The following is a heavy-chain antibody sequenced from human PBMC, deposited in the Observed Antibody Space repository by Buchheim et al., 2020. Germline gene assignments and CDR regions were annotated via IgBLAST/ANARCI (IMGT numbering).Heavy chain of an antibody. J-gene: IGHJ6*03. CDR2: ISSSSSTI. CDR1: GFTFSSYS. Sequence: EVQLVESGGGLVQPGGSLRLSCAASGFTFSSYSMTWVRQAPGKGLEWVSYISSSSSTIYYAASVKGRFTISRDNAKNSLYLQMNSLRDEDSAVYYCARDKVVVAASEFYYYYMDVWGKGTT. D-gene: IGHD2-15*01. V-gene: IGHV3-48*02. CDR3: ARDKVVVAASEFYYYYMDV.